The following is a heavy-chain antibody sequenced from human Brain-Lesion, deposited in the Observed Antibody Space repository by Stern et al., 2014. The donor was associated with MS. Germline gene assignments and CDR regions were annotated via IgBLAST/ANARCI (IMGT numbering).Heavy chain of an antibody. Sequence: EVQLLESGGDLVQPGRSLRLSCAAFGFTFDDYAMHWVRQAPGKGLEWVAGFSWNSGTIGYADSVKGRFTTSRDNAYSSLYLQMNSLRPEDTALYYCARDITGSSAYFAYWGQGTLVTVSS. CDR1: GFTFDDYA. V-gene: IGHV3-9*01. CDR2: FSWNSGTI. CDR3: ARDITGSSAYFAY. J-gene: IGHJ4*02. D-gene: IGHD1-14*01.